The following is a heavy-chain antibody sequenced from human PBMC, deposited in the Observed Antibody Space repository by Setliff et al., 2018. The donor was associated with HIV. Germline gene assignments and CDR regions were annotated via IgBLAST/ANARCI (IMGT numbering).Heavy chain of an antibody. CDR3: ARGTWMQARWWFDS. Sequence: SVKVSCKTSGGTFNNYAISWVRQAPGQGLEWMGGIIPILGTTDYAQKIQGRVKFSADESTGTAYMDLTRLRVDDTAIYYCARGTWMQARWWFDSWGQGTQVTVS. J-gene: IGHJ5*01. D-gene: IGHD5-18*01. CDR2: IIPILGTT. V-gene: IGHV1-69*13. CDR1: GGTFNNYA.